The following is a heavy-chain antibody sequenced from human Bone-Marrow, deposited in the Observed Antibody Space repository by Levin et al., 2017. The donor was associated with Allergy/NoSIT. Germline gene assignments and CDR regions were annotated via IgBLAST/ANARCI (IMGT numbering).Heavy chain of an antibody. CDR1: GGSISSGGYY. CDR3: ARVRRLRLGELSFLFDY. V-gene: IGHV4-31*03. D-gene: IGHD3-16*02. J-gene: IGHJ4*02. Sequence: SETLSLTCTVSGGSISSGGYYWSWIRQHPGKGLEWIGYIYYSGSTYYNPSLKSRVTISVDTSKNQFSLKLSSVTAADTAVYYCARVRRLRLGELSFLFDYWGQGTLVTVSS. CDR2: IYYSGST.